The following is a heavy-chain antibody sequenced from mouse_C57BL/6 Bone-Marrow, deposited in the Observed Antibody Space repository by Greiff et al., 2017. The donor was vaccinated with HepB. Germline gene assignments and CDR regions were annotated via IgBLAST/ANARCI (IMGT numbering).Heavy chain of an antibody. CDR3: ARMYYGSSSYYFDY. D-gene: IGHD1-1*01. Sequence: QVQLKQPGAELVKPGASVKLSCKASGYTFTSYWMHWVKQRPGQGLEWIGMIHPNSGSTNYNEKFKSKATLTVDKSSSTAYMQLSSLTSEDSAVYYCARMYYGSSSYYFDYWGQGTTLTVSS. V-gene: IGHV1-64*01. CDR1: GYTFTSYW. CDR2: IHPNSGST. J-gene: IGHJ2*01.